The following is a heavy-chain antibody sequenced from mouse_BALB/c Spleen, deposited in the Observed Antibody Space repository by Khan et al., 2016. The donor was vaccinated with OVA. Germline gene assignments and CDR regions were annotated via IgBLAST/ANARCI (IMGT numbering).Heavy chain of an antibody. CDR3: ARDYWFVY. Sequence: EVELVESGGGLVTPGRSLKVSCAASGFTFSNYAMPWVRQTPEKRLEWVASISTGGSTYYPDSVKGRFTISRDNARNILYLQMSSLRSEDTAMYYCARDYWFVYWGQGTLVTVSA. CDR2: ISTGGST. CDR1: GFTFSNYA. J-gene: IGHJ3*01. V-gene: IGHV5-6-5*01.